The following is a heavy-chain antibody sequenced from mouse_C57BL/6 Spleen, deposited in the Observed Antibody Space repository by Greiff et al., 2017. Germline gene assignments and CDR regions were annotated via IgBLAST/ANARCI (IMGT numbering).Heavy chain of an antibody. CDR2: IHPTSGST. CDR3: ARRYGYDYFDY. J-gene: IGHJ2*01. Sequence: QVQLQQPGAELVKPGASVKLSCKASGYTFTSYWMHWMKQRPGQGLEWIGMIHPTSGSTNYNEKFKRKATLTVDKSSSTAYMQLISLTSEDSAVYYCARRYGYDYFDYWGQGTTLTVSS. D-gene: IGHD2-2*01. CDR1: GYTFTSYW. V-gene: IGHV1-64*01.